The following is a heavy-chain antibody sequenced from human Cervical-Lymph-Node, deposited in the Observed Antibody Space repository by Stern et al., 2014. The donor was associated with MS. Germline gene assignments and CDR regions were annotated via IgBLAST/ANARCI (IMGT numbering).Heavy chain of an antibody. CDR3: ARLEYSTSWYSHYFDY. D-gene: IGHD6-13*01. V-gene: IGHV4-39*01. CDR1: GGSISSGSFY. Sequence: VQLVESGPGLVKPSETLSLSCTVSGGSISSGSFYWGWIRLPPGKGLEWIGTGYHMGTTYYNLPLKGRVPISVDTSKTQFSLTRSSVTAADTAVYYCARLEYSTSWYSHYFDYWGQGTLVTVSS. CDR2: GYHMGTT. J-gene: IGHJ4*02.